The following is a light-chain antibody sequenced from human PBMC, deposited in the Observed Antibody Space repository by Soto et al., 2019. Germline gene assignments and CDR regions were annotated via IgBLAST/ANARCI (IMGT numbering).Light chain of an antibody. CDR2: GAS. CDR3: QQRNDWPLT. Sequence: ETILTQSPDTLSMSPGERATLSCRASQSVSNNLAWYQQKPGQAPRLLIYGASTRATGIPGRFRGSGSGTEFTLTISSLEPEDFAVYYCQQRNDWPLTFGGGTKVEIK. V-gene: IGKV3-11*01. CDR1: QSVSNN. J-gene: IGKJ4*01.